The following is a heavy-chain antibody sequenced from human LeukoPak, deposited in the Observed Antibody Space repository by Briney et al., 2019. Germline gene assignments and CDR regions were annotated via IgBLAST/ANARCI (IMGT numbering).Heavy chain of an antibody. D-gene: IGHD3-22*01. Sequence: PSETLSLICTVSGYSISSGYYWGWIRQPPGKGLEWIGSIYHSGSTYYNPSLKSRVTISVDTSKNQFSLKLSSVTAADTAVYYCARDGYYYDSSGYNDYFDYWGQGTLVTVSS. CDR1: GYSISSGYY. V-gene: IGHV4-38-2*02. CDR2: IYHSGST. CDR3: ARDGYYYDSSGYNDYFDY. J-gene: IGHJ4*02.